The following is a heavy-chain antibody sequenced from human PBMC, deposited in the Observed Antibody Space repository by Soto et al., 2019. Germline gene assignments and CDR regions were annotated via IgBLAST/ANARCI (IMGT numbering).Heavy chain of an antibody. V-gene: IGHV4-38-2*01. Sequence: PSETLSLTCAFSCYSISSGYYWGWIRQPPGKGLEWIGSIYHSGSTYYNPSLKSRVTISVDTSKNQFSLKLSSVTAADTAVYYCAKYALGGMDVWGQGTTVTVSS. CDR2: IYHSGST. J-gene: IGHJ6*02. CDR1: CYSISSGYY. CDR3: AKYALGGMDV. D-gene: IGHD2-2*01.